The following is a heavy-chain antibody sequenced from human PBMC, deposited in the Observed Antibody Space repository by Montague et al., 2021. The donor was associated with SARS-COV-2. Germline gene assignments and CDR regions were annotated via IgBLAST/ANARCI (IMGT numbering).Heavy chain of an antibody. CDR1: TGSISSYY. J-gene: IGHJ4*02. CDR3: ASHRRGYSYDDYFNH. V-gene: IGHV4-59*08. CDR2: IYYSGYT. D-gene: IGHD5-18*01. Sequence: SETRSLTCTVSTGSISSYYWSWIRQPPGKGLEWIGYIYYSGYTNYNPSLTSRITISVDTSKSQFSLRLSSVTAADTAFYYCASHRRGYSYDDYFNHWGQGTLVSVSS.